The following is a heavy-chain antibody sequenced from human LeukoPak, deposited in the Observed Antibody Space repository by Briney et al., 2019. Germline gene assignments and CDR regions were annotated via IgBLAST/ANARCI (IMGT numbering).Heavy chain of an antibody. V-gene: IGHV3-23*01. CDR1: GFTFNYYS. J-gene: IGHJ4*02. Sequence: PGGSLRLSCVASGFTFNYYSMNWVRQAPGKGLEWVSVISGSGGSTYYADSLRGRFTISRDNSKNTLYLQMNNLRAEDTAVYYCSRSSGTYYNRQGYWGQGTLVTVSS. D-gene: IGHD1-26*01. CDR3: SRSSGTYYNRQGY. CDR2: ISGSGGST.